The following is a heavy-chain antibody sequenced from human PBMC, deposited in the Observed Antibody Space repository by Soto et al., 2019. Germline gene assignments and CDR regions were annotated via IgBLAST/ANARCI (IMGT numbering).Heavy chain of an antibody. V-gene: IGHV1-69*02. CDR1: GGTFSSYT. CDR2: IIPILGIA. Sequence: QVQLVQSGAEVKKPGSSVKVSCKASGGTFSSYTISWVRQAPGQGLEWMGRIIPILGIANYAQKFQGRVTITADKSTSTAYMELSSLRSEDTAVCYCASAYCSGGSCQDYWGQGTLVTVSS. CDR3: ASAYCSGGSCQDY. J-gene: IGHJ4*02. D-gene: IGHD2-15*01.